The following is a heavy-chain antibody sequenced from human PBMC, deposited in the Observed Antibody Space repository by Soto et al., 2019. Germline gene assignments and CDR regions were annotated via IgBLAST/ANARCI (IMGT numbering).Heavy chain of an antibody. CDR2: ISFDGKNR. V-gene: IGHV3-30*18. CDR1: GFTFSLYG. J-gene: IGHJ4*02. D-gene: IGHD6-25*01. CDR3: AKGAQAAAVLDH. Sequence: QVQLLESGGGVVQPGRSLKLSCTTSGFTFSLYGMHWVRQAPGKGLEWLAVISFDGKNRYYADSVKGRFTISRDNSNTTLFLQMSNLRADDTAVSFCAKGAQAAAVLDHWGQGALVTVAS.